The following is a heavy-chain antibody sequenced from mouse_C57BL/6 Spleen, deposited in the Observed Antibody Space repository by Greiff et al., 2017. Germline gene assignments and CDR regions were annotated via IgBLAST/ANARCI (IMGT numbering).Heavy chain of an antibody. J-gene: IGHJ4*01. CDR3: ARRYSNYDAMDY. CDR1: GFTFSDYY. V-gene: IGHV5-12*01. D-gene: IGHD2-5*01. Sequence: EVKLVESGGGLVQPGGSLKLSCAASGFTFSDYYMYWVRQTPEKRLEWVAYISNGGGSTYYPDTVKGRFTISRDNAKNTLYLQMSRLKSEDTAMYYCARRYSNYDAMDYWGQGTSVTVSS. CDR2: ISNGGGST.